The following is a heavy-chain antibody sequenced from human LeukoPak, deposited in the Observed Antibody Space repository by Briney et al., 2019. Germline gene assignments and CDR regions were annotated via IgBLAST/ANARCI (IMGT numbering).Heavy chain of an antibody. CDR2: ISSSSSHI. D-gene: IGHD2-2*01. CDR1: GFTFSSYS. Sequence: GGSLRLSCVASGFTFSSYSMNWVRQAPGKGLEWVSSISSSSSHIYYADSVKGRFTISRDNAKTSLYLQMSSLRAEDSAVYYCARGQPAAPANDYWGQGTLVTVSS. CDR3: ARGQPAAPANDY. V-gene: IGHV3-21*01. J-gene: IGHJ4*02.